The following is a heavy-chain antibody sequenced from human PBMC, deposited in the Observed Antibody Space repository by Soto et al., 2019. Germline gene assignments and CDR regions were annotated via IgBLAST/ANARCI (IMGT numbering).Heavy chain of an antibody. CDR1: GGTFSSYA. CDR2: IIPIFGTA. Sequence: VASVKLSCKASGGTFSSYAISWVRQAPGQGLEWMGGIIPIFGTANYAQKFQGRVTITADESTSTAYMELSSLRSEDTAVYYCAREGYYYDSSGYFSIWGQGTMVT. J-gene: IGHJ3*02. D-gene: IGHD3-22*01. V-gene: IGHV1-69*13. CDR3: AREGYYYDSSGYFSI.